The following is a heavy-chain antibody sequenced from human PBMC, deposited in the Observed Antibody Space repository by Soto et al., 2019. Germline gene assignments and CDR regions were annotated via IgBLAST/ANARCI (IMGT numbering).Heavy chain of an antibody. CDR1: GDSVSSRSYY. J-gene: IGHJ4*02. CDR2: IDYSGNT. CDR3: ARDIRGYSRAFDY. D-gene: IGHD5-18*01. V-gene: IGHV4-61*01. Sequence: SETLSLTCTVSGDSVSSRSYYWTWVRQPPGKGLEWIGYIDYSGNTNYDPSLQSRVTMSLDTSKNQFPLKLTSVTAADTAFYYCARDIRGYSRAFDYWGQGIMVTVSS.